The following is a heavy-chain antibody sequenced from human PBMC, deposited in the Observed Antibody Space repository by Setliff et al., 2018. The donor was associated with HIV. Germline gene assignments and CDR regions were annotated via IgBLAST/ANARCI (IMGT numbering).Heavy chain of an antibody. D-gene: IGHD5-18*01. CDR3: ARDDGGYTFGVFFDS. J-gene: IGHJ4*02. CDR2: ISSNGYYI. V-gene: IGHV3-21*01. CDR1: GFSFSTYT. Sequence: PGESLKISCAASGFSFSTYTMNWVRQAPGKGLEWVSSISSNGYYIYYADSVKGRFTVSRDNTKNSLYLQLNSLSAEDTAVYYCARDDGGYTFGVFFDSWGQGTPVTVSS.